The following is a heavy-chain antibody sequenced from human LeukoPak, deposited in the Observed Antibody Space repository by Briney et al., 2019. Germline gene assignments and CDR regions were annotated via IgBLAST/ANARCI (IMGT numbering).Heavy chain of an antibody. D-gene: IGHD3-3*01. V-gene: IGHV5-51*01. CDR2: IYPGDSDT. Sequence: GESLKISCQTSGYIFTNYWIGWVRQLPGKGLEWMGIIYPGDSDTQYSPSFQGQVTISVDESISTAYLQWSSLKASDTATYYCARHEVGGDSSSGYEFYYYMDVWGKGTTVTVSS. CDR3: ARHEVGGDSSSGYEFYYYMDV. CDR1: GYIFTNYW. J-gene: IGHJ6*03.